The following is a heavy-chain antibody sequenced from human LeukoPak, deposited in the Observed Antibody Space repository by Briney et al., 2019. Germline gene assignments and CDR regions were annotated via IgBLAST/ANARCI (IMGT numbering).Heavy chain of an antibody. CDR1: GFTFSSYG. CDR2: IRYDGSIK. D-gene: IGHD1-14*01. CDR3: AKDSRKNPYYYGMDV. V-gene: IGHV3-30*02. J-gene: IGHJ6*02. Sequence: PGGSLRLSCAASGFTFSSYGMHWVRQAPGKGLEWVAFIRYDGSIKYYADSVKGRFTISRDNSKNTLYLQMNSLRAEDTAVYYCAKDSRKNPYYYGMDVWGQGTTVTVSS.